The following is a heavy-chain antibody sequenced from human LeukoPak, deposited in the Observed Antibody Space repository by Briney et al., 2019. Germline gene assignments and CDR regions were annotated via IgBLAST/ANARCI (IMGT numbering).Heavy chain of an antibody. J-gene: IGHJ1*01. Sequence: ASVKVSCKASGYTFTSYAMNWVRQAPGQGLEWMGWISAYNGNTNYAQKLQGRVTMTTDTSTSTAYMELRSLRSDDTAVYYCARVLDSGSYYFTYFQHWGQGTLVTVSS. V-gene: IGHV1-18*01. CDR1: GYTFTSYA. CDR2: ISAYNGNT. D-gene: IGHD1-26*01. CDR3: ARVLDSGSYYFTYFQH.